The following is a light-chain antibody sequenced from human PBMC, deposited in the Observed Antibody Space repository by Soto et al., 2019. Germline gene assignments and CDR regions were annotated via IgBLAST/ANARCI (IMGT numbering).Light chain of an antibody. CDR2: SND. CDR3: ATRDDSLNVV. Sequence: QSVLTQSTSASGTPGQRVSISCSGSTSNIGTNTVSWYQHVPGTAPKLLIYSNDQRPSAVPGRFSGSKSGTSASLAISGLLSEDEADYYCATRDDSLNVVFGGGTQLTVL. CDR1: TSNIGTNT. V-gene: IGLV1-44*01. J-gene: IGLJ2*01.